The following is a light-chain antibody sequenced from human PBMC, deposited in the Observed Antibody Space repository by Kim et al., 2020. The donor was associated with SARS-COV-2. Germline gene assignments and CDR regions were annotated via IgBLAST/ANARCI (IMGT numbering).Light chain of an antibody. CDR3: QQYGSSLYS. CDR1: QSVSSSY. V-gene: IGKV3-20*01. J-gene: IGKJ2*03. CDR2: GAS. Sequence: EFMLTHLPATLSLSPGERATLTCRASQSVSSSYLAWDKQKPGKAPRILIYGASSRATGIPDRFSGSGSGTDFTLTISRLEPEDFAVYYCQQYGSSLYSFGQGTKLEI.